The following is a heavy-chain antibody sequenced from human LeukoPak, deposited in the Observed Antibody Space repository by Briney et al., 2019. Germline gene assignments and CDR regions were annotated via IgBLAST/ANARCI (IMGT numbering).Heavy chain of an antibody. J-gene: IGHJ4*02. V-gene: IGHV3-30*18. D-gene: IGHD2-21*01. CDR2: ISYDGSNK. CDR3: ANSHMFDY. CDR1: GFTFSSYG. Sequence: GGSLRLSCAASGFTFSSYGMHWVRQAPGKGLEWVAVISYDGSNKYYADSVKGRFTISRDNSKNTLYLQMNSLRAEDTAVYYCANSHMFDYWGQGTLATVSS.